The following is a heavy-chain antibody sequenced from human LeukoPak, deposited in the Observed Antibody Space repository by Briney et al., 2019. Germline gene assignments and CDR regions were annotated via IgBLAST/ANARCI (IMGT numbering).Heavy chain of an antibody. CDR1: GYTFTSYG. J-gene: IGHJ3*02. CDR3: ARVYYDFWSGYEYDAFDI. D-gene: IGHD3-3*01. Sequence: GASVKVSCKASGYTFTSYGISWVRQAPGQGLEWMGWISAYNGNTNYAQKLQGRVTMTTDTSTSTAYMELRSLRSDDPAVYYCARVYYDFWSGYEYDAFDIWGQGTMVTVSS. V-gene: IGHV1-18*01. CDR2: ISAYNGNT.